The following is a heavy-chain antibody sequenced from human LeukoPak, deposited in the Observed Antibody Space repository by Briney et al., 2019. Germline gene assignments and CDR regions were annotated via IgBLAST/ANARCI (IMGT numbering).Heavy chain of an antibody. V-gene: IGHV4-34*01. CDR2: INHSGST. J-gene: IGHJ4*02. D-gene: IGHD3-22*01. CDR3: AKDAYDSSGRRGYFHS. Sequence: SETLSLTCAVYGGSFSGYYWSWIRQPPGKGLGWIGEINHSGSTNYNPSLKSRVTISVDTSKNQFSLKLSSVTAADTAVYYCAKDAYDSSGRRGYFHSWGQGTLVTVSS. CDR1: GGSFSGYY.